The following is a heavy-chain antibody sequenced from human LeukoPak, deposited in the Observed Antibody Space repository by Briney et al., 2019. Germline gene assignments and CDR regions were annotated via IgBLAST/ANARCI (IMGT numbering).Heavy chain of an antibody. CDR1: GYTLTELS. J-gene: IGHJ3*02. D-gene: IGHD7-27*01. CDR2: FDPEDGET. V-gene: IGHV1-24*01. CDR3: ATAIWGSAAFDI. Sequence: ASVKVSCKVSGYTLTELSMHWARQAPGKGLEWMGGFDPEDGETIYAQKFQGRVTMTEDTSTDTAYMELSSLRSEDTAVYYCATAIWGSAAFDIWGQGTMVTVSS.